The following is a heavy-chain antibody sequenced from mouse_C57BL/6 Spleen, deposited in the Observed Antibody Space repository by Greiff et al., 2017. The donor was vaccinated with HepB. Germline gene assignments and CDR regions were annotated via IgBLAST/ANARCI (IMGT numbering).Heavy chain of an antibody. CDR3: ARSGYYDYEDYAMDY. CDR1: GYTFTSYW. J-gene: IGHJ4*01. V-gene: IGHV1-64*01. Sequence: QVQLKQPGAELVKPGASVKLSCKASGYTFTSYWMHWVKQRPGQGLEWIGMIHPNSGSTNYNEKFKSKATLTVDKSSSTAYMQLSSLTSEDSAVYYCARSGYYDYEDYAMDYWGQGTSVTVSS. D-gene: IGHD2-4*01. CDR2: IHPNSGST.